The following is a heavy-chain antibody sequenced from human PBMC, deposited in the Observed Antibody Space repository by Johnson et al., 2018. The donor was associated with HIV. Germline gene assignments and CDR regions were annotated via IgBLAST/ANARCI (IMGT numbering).Heavy chain of an antibody. CDR1: GFTFSSYA. D-gene: IGHD2-21*01. J-gene: IGHJ3*02. V-gene: IGHV3-23*04. CDR2: ISGSGGST. CDR3: TTEAYCGGDCYDDAFDI. Sequence: VQLVESGGGLVKPGGSLRLSCAASGFTFSSYAMSWVRQAPGKGLEWVSAISGSGGSTYYADSVKGRFTISRDNSKNTLYLQMNSLRAEDTAVYYCTTEAYCGGDCYDDAFDIWGQGTMVTVSS.